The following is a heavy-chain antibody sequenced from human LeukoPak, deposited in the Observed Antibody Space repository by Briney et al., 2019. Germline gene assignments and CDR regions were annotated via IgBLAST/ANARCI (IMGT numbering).Heavy chain of an antibody. J-gene: IGHJ6*02. CDR2: ISWNSGSI. V-gene: IGHV3-9*01. D-gene: IGHD6-6*01. CDR3: AKGSSSSVSSYYYYGMDV. CDR1: GFTFDDYA. Sequence: GGSLRLSCAASGFTFDDYAMHWVRQAPGKGREWVSVISWNSGSIGYADSVKGRFTIPRDNAKNSLYLQMNSLRAEDTALYYCAKGSSSSVSSYYYYGMDVWGQGTTVTVSS.